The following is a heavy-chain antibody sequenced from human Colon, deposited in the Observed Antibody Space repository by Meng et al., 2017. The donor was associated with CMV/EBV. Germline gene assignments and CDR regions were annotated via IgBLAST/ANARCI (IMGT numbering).Heavy chain of an antibody. D-gene: IGHD2-2*02. Sequence: SCAASGFTFSDYYMSWIRQAPGKGPEWMANIKRDGSEKYYVDSVKARFTISRDNAKNSLYLQMNSLRAEDTAVYYCARDRGCSLTSCDKGGDAFDVWGLGTMVTVSS. CDR1: GFTFSDYY. CDR2: IKRDGSEK. J-gene: IGHJ3*01. CDR3: ARDRGCSLTSCDKGGDAFDV. V-gene: IGHV3-7*01.